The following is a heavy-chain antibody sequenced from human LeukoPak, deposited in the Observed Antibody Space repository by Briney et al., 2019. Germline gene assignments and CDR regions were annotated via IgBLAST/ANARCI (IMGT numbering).Heavy chain of an antibody. J-gene: IGHJ4*02. CDR2: ISWNSGSR. Sequence: GRSLRFSCAASGFTFDNHAMHWVRQVPGKGLEWVSGISWNSGSRGYADSVKGRFTISRDNARNSLSLEMNSLRVEDTALYFCARDRGLTVYHFDYWGQGTLVTVSS. D-gene: IGHD3-10*01. CDR1: GFTFDNHA. V-gene: IGHV3-9*01. CDR3: ARDRGLTVYHFDY.